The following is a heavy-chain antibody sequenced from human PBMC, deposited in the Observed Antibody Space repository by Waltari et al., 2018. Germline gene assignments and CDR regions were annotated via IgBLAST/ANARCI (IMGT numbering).Heavy chain of an antibody. CDR1: GGTFSRYA. J-gene: IGHJ4*02. Sequence: QVQLVQSGAEVKKPGSSVKVSCKASGGTFSRYAISWVRQAPGPGLEWMGGIIPILGIANYAQKFQGRVTITADESTSTAYMELSSLRSEDTAVYYCARDGNQGIAAAEVGPFDYWGQGTLVTVSS. CDR2: IIPILGIA. V-gene: IGHV1-69*04. CDR3: ARDGNQGIAAAEVGPFDY. D-gene: IGHD6-13*01.